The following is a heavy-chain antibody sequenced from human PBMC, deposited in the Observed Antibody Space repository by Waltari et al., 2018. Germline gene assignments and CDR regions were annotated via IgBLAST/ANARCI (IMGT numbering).Heavy chain of an antibody. CDR3: ARKGGRGYTYGPFYYDS. J-gene: IGHJ4*02. CDR2: INSDGSSI. Sequence: EVQLVEAGGDIVQPGGSLRLSCAASGCRFSDYWMHWVRQVPGKGLVWVSRINSDGSSIRYSDSLKGRFTISRDNSKNRLYLQLNSLRAEDTAVYYCARKGGRGYTYGPFYYDSWGQGTLVTVSS. D-gene: IGHD5-18*01. CDR1: GCRFSDYW. V-gene: IGHV3-74*01.